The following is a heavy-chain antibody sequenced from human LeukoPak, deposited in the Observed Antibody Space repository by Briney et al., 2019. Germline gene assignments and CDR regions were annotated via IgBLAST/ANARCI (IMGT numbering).Heavy chain of an antibody. CDR3: ARHWVLRFLEWPDPYFDP. D-gene: IGHD3-3*01. Sequence: PSETLSLTCTVSGGSISSSSYYWGWIRQPPGKGLEWIGSIYYSGSTYYNPSLKSRVTISVDTSKNQFSLKLSSVTAADTVVYYCARHWVLRFLEWPDPYFDPWGQGTLVTVSS. J-gene: IGHJ5*02. CDR1: GGSISSSSYY. CDR2: IYYSGST. V-gene: IGHV4-39*07.